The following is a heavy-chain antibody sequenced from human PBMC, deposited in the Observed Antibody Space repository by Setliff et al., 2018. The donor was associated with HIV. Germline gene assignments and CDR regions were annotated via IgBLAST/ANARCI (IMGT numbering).Heavy chain of an antibody. D-gene: IGHD3-3*01. CDR3: AKDYTPTFWEYNWFDV. Sequence: GESLRLSCAASGFTFSYHAMTWVRQAPGKGLEWVSGISGSGDSTFYADSVKGRFTISRDNSKNTLSLQMNDLRAEDTALYYCAKDYTPTFWEYNWFDVWGQGTPVTVSS. CDR1: GFTFSYHA. CDR2: ISGSGDST. V-gene: IGHV3-23*01. J-gene: IGHJ5*02.